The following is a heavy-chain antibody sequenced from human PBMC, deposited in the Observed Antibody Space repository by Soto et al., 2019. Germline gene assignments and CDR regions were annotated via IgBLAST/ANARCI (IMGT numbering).Heavy chain of an antibody. CDR1: GGSISSSNYY. CDR3: ARGGYCSCASCAYMGHYYDDCMDV. Sequence: QLQLQESGPGLVKPSETLSLTCTVSGGSISSSNYYWGWIRQPPGKGLEWIGSIYYSGSTYYNPSLKSRFPRSVDTSKNQFSLKLSSVTSADTAMYYCARGGYCSCASCAYMGHYYDDCMDVWGQGTTVTVSS. V-gene: IGHV4-39*01. J-gene: IGHJ6*02. CDR2: IYYSGST. D-gene: IGHD2-15*01.